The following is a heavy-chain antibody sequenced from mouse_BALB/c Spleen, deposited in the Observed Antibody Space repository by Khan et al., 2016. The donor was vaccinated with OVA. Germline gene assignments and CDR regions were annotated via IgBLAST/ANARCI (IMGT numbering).Heavy chain of an antibody. D-gene: IGHD1-2*01. CDR1: GYSITSGYG. J-gene: IGHJ2*01. CDR2: ISYSGSN. Sequence: EVQLQESGPGLVKPSQSLSLTCTVTGYSITSGYGWNWIRQFPGNKLEWMGYISYSGSNNYNPSLKSRISITRYTSTNQFFLQLNSVTTEDTATYYCARTARIKYWGQGTTLTVSS. V-gene: IGHV3-2*02. CDR3: ARTARIKY.